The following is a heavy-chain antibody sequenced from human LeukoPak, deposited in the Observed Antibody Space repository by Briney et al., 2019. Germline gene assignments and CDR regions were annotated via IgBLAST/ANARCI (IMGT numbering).Heavy chain of an antibody. CDR2: ISSSGGST. J-gene: IGHJ4*02. Sequence: GGSLRLSCAASGFTFSSYAMSWVRQAPGKGLEWVSAISSSGGSTFNADSVKGRFTISRDNSKNTLYLQMNSLRAEDTAVYYCAKRGGLSSSPGWYYFDYWGQGTLVTVSS. D-gene: IGHD6-6*01. CDR1: GFTFSSYA. CDR3: AKRGGLSSSPGWYYFDY. V-gene: IGHV3-23*01.